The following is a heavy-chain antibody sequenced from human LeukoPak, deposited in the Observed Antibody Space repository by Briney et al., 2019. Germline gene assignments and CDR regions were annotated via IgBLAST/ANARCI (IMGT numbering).Heavy chain of an antibody. CDR1: GYTFTSYG. J-gene: IGHJ6*03. Sequence: ASVTVSCKASGYTFTSYGISWVRQAPGQGLEWMGWISAYNGNTNYAQKLQGRVTMTTDTSTSTAYMELRSLRSDDTAVYYCARVTYYDSSGSPPVPGYPDYYYYMDAWGKGTTVTVSS. D-gene: IGHD3-22*01. V-gene: IGHV1-18*01. CDR2: ISAYNGNT. CDR3: ARVTYYDSSGSPPVPGYPDYYYYMDA.